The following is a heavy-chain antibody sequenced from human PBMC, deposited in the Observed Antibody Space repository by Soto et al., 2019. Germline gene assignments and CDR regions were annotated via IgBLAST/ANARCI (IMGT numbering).Heavy chain of an antibody. CDR2: IYYSGST. CDR1: GGSISSYY. V-gene: IGHV4-59*08. CDR3: ARHSNVRVSLFAFDI. D-gene: IGHD3-10*01. Sequence: PSETLSLTCTVSGGSISSYYWSWIRQPPGKGLEWIGYIYYSGSTNYNPSLKSRVTISVDTSKNQFSLKLSSVTAADTAVYYCARHSNVRVSLFAFDIWGQGTMVTVSS. J-gene: IGHJ3*02.